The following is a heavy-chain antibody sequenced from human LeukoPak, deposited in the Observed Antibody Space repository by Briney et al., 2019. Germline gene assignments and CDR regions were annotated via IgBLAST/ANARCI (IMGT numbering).Heavy chain of an antibody. V-gene: IGHV3-21*01. CDR3: ARDAYHYGMDV. CDR1: GFTSSSYS. CDR2: ISSSSSYI. J-gene: IGHJ6*02. Sequence: GGSLRLSCAASGFTSSSYSMNWVRQAPGKGLEWVSSISSSSSYIYYADSVKGRFTISRDNAKNSLYLQMNSLRAEDTAVYYCARDAYHYGMDVWGQGTTVTVSS.